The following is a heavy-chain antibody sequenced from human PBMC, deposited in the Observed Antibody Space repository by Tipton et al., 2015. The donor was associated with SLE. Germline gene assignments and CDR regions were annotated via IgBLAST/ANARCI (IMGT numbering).Heavy chain of an antibody. Sequence: TLSLTCTVPGGSIRSSRHFWGWIRQPPGKGLEWIGVLYYSGNTYYNPSLKSRVTMSVDTSKTQFSLKLGSLTAADTAVYYCARVVTVGAAHYYDIDVWGQGTRVTVSS. CDR1: GGSIRSSRHF. D-gene: IGHD2-21*02. J-gene: IGHJ6*02. V-gene: IGHV4-39*07. CDR2: LYYSGNT. CDR3: ARVVTVGAAHYYDIDV.